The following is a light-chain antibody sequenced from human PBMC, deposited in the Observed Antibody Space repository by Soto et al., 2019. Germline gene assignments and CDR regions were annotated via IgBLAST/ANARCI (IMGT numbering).Light chain of an antibody. CDR2: TVT. CDR1: SSDIGGYNY. J-gene: IGLJ1*01. CDR3: CSYAGSSSYV. V-gene: IGLV2-11*01. Sequence: QSALTQPRSVSGSPGQSVTISCTGTSSDIGGYNYVSWYQQHVGKAPKLMIYTVTKRPSGVPDRFSGSKSDNTAYLTISGLQAVDEADYYCCSYAGSSSYVFGTGTKLTVL.